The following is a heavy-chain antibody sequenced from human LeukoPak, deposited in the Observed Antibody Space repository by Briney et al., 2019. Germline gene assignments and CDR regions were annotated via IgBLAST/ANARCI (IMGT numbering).Heavy chain of an antibody. Sequence: GGSLRLSCAASGFTFSSYAMSWVRQAPGKGLEWVSAISGSGGSTYYADSVKGRFTISRDNSKNTLYLQMNSLRAEDTAVYYCAKALQWLGNSNYFDYWGQGTLVTVSS. CDR1: GFTFSSYA. CDR2: ISGSGGST. J-gene: IGHJ4*02. D-gene: IGHD6-19*01. V-gene: IGHV3-23*01. CDR3: AKALQWLGNSNYFDY.